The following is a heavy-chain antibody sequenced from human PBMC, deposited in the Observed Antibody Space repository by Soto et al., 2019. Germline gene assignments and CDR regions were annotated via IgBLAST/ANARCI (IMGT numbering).Heavy chain of an antibody. CDR2: IYPGDSDT. D-gene: IGHD3-3*01. Sequence: GESLKISCKGSGYSFTSYWIGWVRQMPGKGLEWMGIIYPGDSDTRYSPSFQGQVTISADKSISTAYLQWSSLKASDTAMYYCARRPYYDFWSGYYKAPAYFDYWGQGTLVTVSS. CDR3: ARRPYYDFWSGYYKAPAYFDY. V-gene: IGHV5-51*01. CDR1: GYSFTSYW. J-gene: IGHJ4*02.